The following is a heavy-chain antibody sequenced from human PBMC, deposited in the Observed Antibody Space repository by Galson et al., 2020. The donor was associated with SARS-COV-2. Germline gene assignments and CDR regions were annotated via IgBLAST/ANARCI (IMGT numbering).Heavy chain of an antibody. CDR3: TTGLLWFGELLGEDY. J-gene: IGHJ4*02. D-gene: IGHD3-10*01. V-gene: IGHV3-15*01. Sequence: GESLKISCAASGFTFSNAWMSWVRQAPGKGLEWVGRIKSKTDGETTDYAAPVKGRFTISRDDSKNTLYLQMNSLKTEDTAVYYCTTGLLWFGELLGEDYWGQGTLVTVSS. CDR2: IKSKTDGETT. CDR1: GFTFSNAW.